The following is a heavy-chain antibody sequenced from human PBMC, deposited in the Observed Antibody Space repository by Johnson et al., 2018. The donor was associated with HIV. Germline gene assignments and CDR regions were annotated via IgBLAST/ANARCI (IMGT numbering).Heavy chain of an antibody. CDR3: ARVPEGDDDAFDI. V-gene: IGHV3-74*03. CDR1: GFAFRTYW. J-gene: IGHJ3*02. Sequence: VLLVESGGGLVQPGGSLRLSCAASGFAFRTYWMVWVRQVPGKRPVWVARIYNDGSRKTYADSVRGRFTISRDNAKYTVDLKMNSLRVEDTAVYYCARVPEGDDDAFDIWGQGTMVTVSS. D-gene: IGHD2-21*01. CDR2: IYNDGSRK.